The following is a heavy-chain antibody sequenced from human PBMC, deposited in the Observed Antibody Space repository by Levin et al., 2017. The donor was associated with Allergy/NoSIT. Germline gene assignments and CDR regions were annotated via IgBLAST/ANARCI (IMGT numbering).Heavy chain of an antibody. D-gene: IGHD5-18*01. Sequence: PGESLKISCKASGGTFSSYAISWVRQAPGQGLEWMGGIIPIFGTANYAQKFQGRVTITADESTSTAYMELSSLRSEDTAVYYCASVDTAMVPGDWGQGTLVTVSS. J-gene: IGHJ4*02. CDR2: IIPIFGTA. CDR1: GGTFSSYA. V-gene: IGHV1-69*01. CDR3: ASVDTAMVPGD.